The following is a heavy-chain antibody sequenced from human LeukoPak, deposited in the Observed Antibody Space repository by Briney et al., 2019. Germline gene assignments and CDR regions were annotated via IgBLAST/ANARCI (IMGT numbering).Heavy chain of an antibody. J-gene: IGHJ4*02. CDR2: ISGSGGST. CDR1: GFTFSSYA. Sequence: GGSLRLSCAASGFTFSSYAMSWVRQAPGKGLEWVSAISGSGGSTYYADYVKGRFTISRDNSKNTLYLQMNSLRAEDTAVYYCAKGSWATDGDYDSAFDYWGQGTLVTVSS. D-gene: IGHD4-17*01. V-gene: IGHV3-23*01. CDR3: AKGSWATDGDYDSAFDY.